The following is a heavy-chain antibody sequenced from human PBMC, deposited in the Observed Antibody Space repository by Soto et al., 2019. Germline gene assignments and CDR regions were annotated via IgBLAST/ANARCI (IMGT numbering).Heavy chain of an antibody. D-gene: IGHD3-9*01. J-gene: IGHJ6*01. Sequence: SEPLSLTCTVAGGSISSSSYYWGWIRQPPGKGLEWIGSIYYSGSTYYNPSLKSRVTISVDTSKNQFSLKLSSVTAADTAVYYCASGYDILTGYPRGDYYGMDVWVQGTTVTVSS. CDR3: ASGYDILTGYPRGDYYGMDV. CDR2: IYYSGST. CDR1: GGSISSSSYY. V-gene: IGHV4-39*01.